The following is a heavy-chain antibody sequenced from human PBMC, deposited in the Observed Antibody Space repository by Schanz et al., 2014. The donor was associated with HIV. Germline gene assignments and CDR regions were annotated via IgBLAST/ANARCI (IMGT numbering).Heavy chain of an antibody. CDR2: IKEDGSEK. V-gene: IGHV3-7*01. CDR1: GFTFSRYW. CDR3: ARDLHDYGDARTDY. J-gene: IGHJ4*02. Sequence: EVQLVESGGGLVQPGGSLRLSCAASGFTFSRYWMTWVRQAPGKGLEWVANIKEDGSEKYHADSVKGRFTIARDNAKNSLHLQMSRLGAEDTAVYYCARDLHDYGDARTDYWGQGTLVTVSS. D-gene: IGHD4-17*01.